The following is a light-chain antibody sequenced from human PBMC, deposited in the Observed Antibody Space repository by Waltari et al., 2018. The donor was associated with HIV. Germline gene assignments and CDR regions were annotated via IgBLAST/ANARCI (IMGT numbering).Light chain of an antibody. CDR1: HSILYSSNNKNY. J-gene: IGKJ1*01. V-gene: IGKV4-1*01. Sequence: DIVMTQSQDSLAVSLGERATINCKSRHSILYSSNNKNYLAWYQQKPGQPPKLLLYWASTRQSGFPDRFSGSGSETNFTLTISSLQAEDVAVYYCQQYYNTPRTFGQGTKVEIK. CDR3: QQYYNTPRT. CDR2: WAS.